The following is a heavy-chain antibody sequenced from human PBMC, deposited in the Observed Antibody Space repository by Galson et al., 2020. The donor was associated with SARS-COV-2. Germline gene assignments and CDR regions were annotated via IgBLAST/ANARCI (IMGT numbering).Heavy chain of an antibody. CDR1: GYSFTSYW. CDR2: IYPGDSVT. J-gene: IGHJ4*02. Sequence: GESLKISCKGSGYSFTSYWIVWVRQLPGEGLEWMGMIYPGDSVTRYSPSFQGQVTISADKSISTAYLQWSSLKASDTAMYYCARHYDMSGYYYRGVFYFDYWGQGTLVTVSS. CDR3: ARHYDMSGYYYRGVFYFDY. V-gene: IGHV5-51*01. D-gene: IGHD3-22*01.